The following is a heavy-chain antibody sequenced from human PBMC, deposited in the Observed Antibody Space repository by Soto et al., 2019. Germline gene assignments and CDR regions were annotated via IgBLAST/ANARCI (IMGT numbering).Heavy chain of an antibody. V-gene: IGHV1-18*01. Sequence: ASVKVSCKASGYTFTSYGISWVRQAPGQGLEWMGWISAYNGNTNYAQKLQGRVTMTTDTSTSTAYMELGSLRSDDTAVHYCARGLYDFWSGYAFDIWGQGTMVTVSS. CDR3: ARGLYDFWSGYAFDI. CDR1: GYTFTSYG. J-gene: IGHJ3*02. CDR2: ISAYNGNT. D-gene: IGHD3-3*01.